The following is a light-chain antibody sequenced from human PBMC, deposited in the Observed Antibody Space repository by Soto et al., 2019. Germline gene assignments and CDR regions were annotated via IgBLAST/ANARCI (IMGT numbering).Light chain of an antibody. CDR3: RQYNTYPIT. CDR2: DAS. V-gene: IGKV1-5*01. Sequence: DIQMTQSPSTLSASVGDRVTITCRASQTIRKCLAWYQQKPGKAPKVLIFDASTLDGGVPSRFSGRRFGTVFTRTISSLQPSDFATYYCRQYNTYPITFGGRTKVEI. J-gene: IGKJ4*01. CDR1: QTIRKC.